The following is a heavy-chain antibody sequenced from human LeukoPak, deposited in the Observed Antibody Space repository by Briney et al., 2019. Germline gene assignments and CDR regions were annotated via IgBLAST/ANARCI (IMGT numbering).Heavy chain of an antibody. CDR2: IYPGDSDT. CDR3: ARHRRGSYLEEAFHI. Sequence: KAGESLKISCKGSGYSFTTYWIGWVRQMPGKGLEWMGIIYPGDSDTRYGPSFQGQVTMSVDKSISTAYLQWSSLKASDTAVYYCARHRRGSYLEEAFHIWGRGTMVTVSS. J-gene: IGHJ3*02. D-gene: IGHD1-26*01. CDR1: GYSFTTYW. V-gene: IGHV5-51*01.